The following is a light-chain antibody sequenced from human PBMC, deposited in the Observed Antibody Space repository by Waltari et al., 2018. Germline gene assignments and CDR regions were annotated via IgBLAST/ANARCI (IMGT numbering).Light chain of an antibody. Sequence: SYDLTQPPSVSVSPGQTATITCSGHKLGDNFDCWYQQKPGKSPVLVIYQDYKRPSGIAERFSGSNSGNTATLTISGTQPMDEADYYCQAWDTSTALYVFGPGTKVTVL. J-gene: IGLJ1*01. CDR3: QAWDTSTALYV. V-gene: IGLV3-1*01. CDR1: KLGDNF. CDR2: QDY.